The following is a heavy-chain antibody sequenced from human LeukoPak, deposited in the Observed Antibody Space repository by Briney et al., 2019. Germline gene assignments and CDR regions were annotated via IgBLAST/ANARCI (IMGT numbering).Heavy chain of an antibody. CDR3: ARVVSGYSKIGYYYYMDV. CDR1: GYTFTSYG. Sequence: ASVKVSCKASGYTFTSYGISWVRQAPGQGLEWMGWTSAYNGNTNYAQKLQGRVTMTTDTSTSTAYMELRSLRSDDTAVYYCARVVSGYSKIGYYYYMDVWGKGTTVTVSS. V-gene: IGHV1-18*01. CDR2: TSAYNGNT. D-gene: IGHD4-11*01. J-gene: IGHJ6*03.